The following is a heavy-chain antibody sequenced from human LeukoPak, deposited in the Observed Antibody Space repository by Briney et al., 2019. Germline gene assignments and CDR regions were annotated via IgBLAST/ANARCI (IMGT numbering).Heavy chain of an antibody. Sequence: SETLSLTCTVSGGSISTYYWSWIRQAPGKGLEWIGYINYSGSTDYNPSLKSRVTISVDTSKNQLSLKMRSVTAADTAVYYCAREYVSFEYWGQGTLVTVSS. CDR2: INYSGST. CDR1: GGSISTYY. J-gene: IGHJ4*02. V-gene: IGHV4-59*01. CDR3: AREYVSFEY. D-gene: IGHD3-10*02.